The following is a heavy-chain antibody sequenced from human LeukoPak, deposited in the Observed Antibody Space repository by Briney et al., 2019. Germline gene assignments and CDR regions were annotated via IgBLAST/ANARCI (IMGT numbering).Heavy chain of an antibody. V-gene: IGHV3-74*01. CDR2: INSDGSST. CDR1: GFTYSSYW. D-gene: IGHD1-26*01. Sequence: PGGSLRLSCAASGFTYSSYWMHWVRQAPGKGLVWVSRINSDGSSTSYADSVKGRFTISRDNAKNTLYLQMNSLRAEDTAVYYCARDSIVGATPFDYWGQGTLVTVSS. J-gene: IGHJ4*02. CDR3: ARDSIVGATPFDY.